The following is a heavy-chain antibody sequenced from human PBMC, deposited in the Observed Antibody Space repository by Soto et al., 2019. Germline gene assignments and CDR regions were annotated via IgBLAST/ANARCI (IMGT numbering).Heavy chain of an antibody. J-gene: IGHJ4*02. CDR1: GFIFNTYA. V-gene: IGHV3-23*01. CDR2: TSGGGLA. Sequence: EVQLLESGGGLVEPGGSLRLSCAGSGFIFNTYAMSWVRQAPGKGLEWVSGTSGGGLAHYADSVRGRFTISRDNSKNSLFLQMNSLRDEDTAVYYCARLPKGSRVTSWGQGTLVTVSS. CDR3: ARLPKGSRVTS. D-gene: IGHD4-17*01.